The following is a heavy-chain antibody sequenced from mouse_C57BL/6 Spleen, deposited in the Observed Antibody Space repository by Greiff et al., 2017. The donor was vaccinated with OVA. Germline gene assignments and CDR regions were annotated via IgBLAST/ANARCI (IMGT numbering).Heavy chain of an antibody. CDR2: ISSGSSTI. CDR1: GFTFSDYG. J-gene: IGHJ3*01. V-gene: IGHV5-17*01. D-gene: IGHD1-1*01. Sequence: EVKLVESGGGLVKPGGSLKLSCAASGFTFSDYGMHWVRQAPAKGLEWVAYISSGSSTIYYADTVKGRFTISRDNAKNTLFLQMTSLRSEDTAMYYCAKDYGSTRAWFAYWGQGTLVTVSA. CDR3: AKDYGSTRAWFAY.